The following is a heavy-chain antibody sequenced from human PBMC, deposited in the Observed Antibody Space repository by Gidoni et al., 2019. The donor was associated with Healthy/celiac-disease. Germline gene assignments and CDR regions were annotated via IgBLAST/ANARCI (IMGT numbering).Heavy chain of an antibody. CDR2: INHSGST. J-gene: IGHJ3*02. Sequence: QAQLQQWGAGLLKPSETLSLTCAVYGGSFSGYYWSWIRQPPGKGLEWIGEINHSGSTNYNPSLKSRVTISVDTSKNQFSLKLSSVTAADTAVYYCARGSDYSNGAFDIWGQGTMVTVSS. CDR3: ARGSDYSNGAFDI. V-gene: IGHV4-34*01. D-gene: IGHD4-4*01. CDR1: GGSFSGYY.